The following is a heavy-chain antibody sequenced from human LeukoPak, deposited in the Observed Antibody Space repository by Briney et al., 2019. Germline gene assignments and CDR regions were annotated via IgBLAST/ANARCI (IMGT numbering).Heavy chain of an antibody. V-gene: IGHV1-46*01. CDR3: ARDNSVGDIAWWFDP. J-gene: IGHJ5*02. CDR2: INPSGSST. CDR1: GYTFTSHY. Sequence: ASVTVSCKASGYTFTSHYMHWLRQAPGQGLEWMGLINPSGSSTLYAQKFQGRVTMTRDMSTTTDYMELSSLRSEDTAVYYCARDNSVGDIAWWFDPWGQGTLVTVSS. D-gene: IGHD3-16*02.